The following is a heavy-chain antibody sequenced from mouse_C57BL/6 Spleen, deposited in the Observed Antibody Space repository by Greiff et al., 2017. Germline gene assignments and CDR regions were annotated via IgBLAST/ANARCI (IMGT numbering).Heavy chain of an antibody. J-gene: IGHJ2*01. CDR1: GFSLTSYG. Sequence: VQLQESGPGLVQPSQSLSITCTVSGFSLTSYGVHWVRQSPGKGPEWLGVIWSGGSTDYNAAFISRLSISKDNSKSQVFFKMNSLQADDTAIYYCARNNYYGSSPLDYWGQGTTLTVSS. CDR2: IWSGGST. V-gene: IGHV2-2*01. D-gene: IGHD1-1*01. CDR3: ARNNYYGSSPLDY.